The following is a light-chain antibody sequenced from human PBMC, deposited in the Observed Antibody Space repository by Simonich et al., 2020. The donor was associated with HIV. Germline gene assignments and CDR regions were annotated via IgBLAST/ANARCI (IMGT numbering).Light chain of an antibody. Sequence: DIQMTQSPSSLSASVGDRVTITCRASQGISNSLAWYQQKPGKAPKLLLYAASRLESGGPSRFSGSGSGTDYTLTISSMQPDDFATYYCQQYNGYSLTFGGGTKVEIK. CDR1: QGISNS. J-gene: IGKJ4*01. CDR3: QQYNGYSLT. CDR2: AAS. V-gene: IGKV1-NL1*01.